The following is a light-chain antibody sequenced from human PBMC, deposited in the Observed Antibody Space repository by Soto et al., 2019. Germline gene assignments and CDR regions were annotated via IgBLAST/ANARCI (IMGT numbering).Light chain of an antibody. CDR2: YKSDSDK. CDR1: SGTNVGNYR. Sequence: QPVLTQRSSLSASPGASASLTCTLRSGTNVGNYRIYWYQQKPGSPPQYLLRYKSDSDKEQGSGVPSRFSGSKDASANAGIVLISGLQCDDEADYYCMIWHSNAWVFGGGTKVTVL. J-gene: IGLJ3*02. CDR3: MIWHSNAWV. V-gene: IGLV5-45*03.